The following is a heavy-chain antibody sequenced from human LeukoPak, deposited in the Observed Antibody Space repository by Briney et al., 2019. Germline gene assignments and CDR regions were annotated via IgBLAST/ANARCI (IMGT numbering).Heavy chain of an antibody. Sequence: SETLSLTCTVSGGSISSSSYYWGWIRQPPRKRLEWIGSIYYSGSTYYNPSLKSRVTISVDTSKNQFSLKLSSVTAADTAVYYCARDLRYYYDSSGYGGNFDYWGQGTLVTVSS. V-gene: IGHV4-39*07. D-gene: IGHD3-22*01. CDR1: GGSISSSSYY. J-gene: IGHJ4*02. CDR2: IYYSGST. CDR3: ARDLRYYYDSSGYGGNFDY.